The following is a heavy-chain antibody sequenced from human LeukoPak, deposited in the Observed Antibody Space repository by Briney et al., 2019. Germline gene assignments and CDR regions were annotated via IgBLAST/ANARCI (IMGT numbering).Heavy chain of an antibody. CDR3: ARESAYDYSNYVSWFDP. Sequence: GGSLRLSCAASGFTFSSYSMNWVRQALGKGLEWVSSISSSSSYIYYADSVKGRFTISRDNAKNSLYLQMNSLRAEDTAVYYCARESAYDYSNYVSWFDPWGQGTLVTVSS. CDR1: GFTFSSYS. J-gene: IGHJ5*02. D-gene: IGHD4-11*01. V-gene: IGHV3-21*01. CDR2: ISSSSSYI.